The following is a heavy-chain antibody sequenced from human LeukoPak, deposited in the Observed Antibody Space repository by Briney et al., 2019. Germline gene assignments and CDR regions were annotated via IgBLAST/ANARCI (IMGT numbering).Heavy chain of an antibody. CDR3: ARLRRTSDSSGYYYYYDY. CDR1: GLGFSSFS. V-gene: IGHV3-21*01. Sequence: GGSLRLSCAASGLGFSSFSFNWIRQARGKALEWVSSITPTTSYIYYADSVRGRFTISRENAKNSLYLQMNSLRAEDTAVYYCARLRRTSDSSGYYYYYDYWGQGTLVTVSS. J-gene: IGHJ4*02. CDR2: ITPTTSYI. D-gene: IGHD3-22*01.